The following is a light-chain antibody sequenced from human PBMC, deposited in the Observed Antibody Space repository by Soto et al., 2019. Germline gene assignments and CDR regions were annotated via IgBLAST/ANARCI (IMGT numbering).Light chain of an antibody. Sequence: DIQMTQSPSSLSASVGDRVTITCRASQGIRNYLAWYQQKPGKVPKLLIYAASTLQSGVPSLFSGSGSGTDFTLTISSLQPEDVATYYYHKYNSAPRTFGQGTKVEIK. CDR2: AAS. V-gene: IGKV1-27*01. CDR1: QGIRNY. J-gene: IGKJ1*01. CDR3: HKYNSAPRT.